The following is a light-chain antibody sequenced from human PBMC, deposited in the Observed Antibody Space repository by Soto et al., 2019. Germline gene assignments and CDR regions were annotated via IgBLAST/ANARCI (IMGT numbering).Light chain of an antibody. CDR1: QSVLYSSNNKSY. CDR3: QRYNNWPLT. J-gene: IGKJ4*01. Sequence: DIVMTQFPDSLTVPLGERATINCKSSQSVLYSSNNKSYLAWYQHKPGQPPKVLIYWASTRESGVPDRFSGSGSGTDFTLTISSLQADDVAVYYCQRYNNWPLTFGGGTKVEIK. CDR2: WAS. V-gene: IGKV4-1*01.